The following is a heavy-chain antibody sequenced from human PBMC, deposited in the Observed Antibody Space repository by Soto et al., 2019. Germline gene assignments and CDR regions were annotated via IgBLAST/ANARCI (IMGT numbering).Heavy chain of an antibody. CDR2: IYYSGST. D-gene: IGHD3-10*01. J-gene: IGHJ4*02. V-gene: IGHV4-31*03. CDR1: GGSISSGGYY. CDR3: ARDRGSFGNPSWYFDY. Sequence: SETLSLTCTVSGGSISSGGYYWSWIRQHPGKGLEWIGYIYYSGSTYYNPSLKSRVTISVDTSKNQFSLKLSSVTVADTAVYYCARDRGSFGNPSWYFDYWGQGTLDTVSS.